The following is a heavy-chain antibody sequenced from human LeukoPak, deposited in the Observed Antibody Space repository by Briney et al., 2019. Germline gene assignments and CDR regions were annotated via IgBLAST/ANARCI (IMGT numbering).Heavy chain of an antibody. J-gene: IGHJ3*02. CDR2: IYNDGST. V-gene: IGHV3-53*01. Sequence: GGSLRLSCAASGSTVSSSYMSWVRQAPGKGLEWVSIIYNDGSTYYADSMKGRFTISRDNSKNTLYLQVNSLRAEDTAMYYCARNILFAFDIWGQGTMVTVSS. CDR1: GSTVSSSY. D-gene: IGHD2/OR15-2a*01. CDR3: ARNILFAFDI.